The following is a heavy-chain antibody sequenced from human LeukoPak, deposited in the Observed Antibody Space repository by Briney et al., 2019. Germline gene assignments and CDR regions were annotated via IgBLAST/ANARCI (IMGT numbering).Heavy chain of an antibody. Sequence: PGGSLRLSCAASGFTFSSYWMSWVRQAPGKGLEWVANIKQDGSEKYYVDSVKGRFTISRDNAKNSLYLQMNSLRAEDTAVYYCARDLAFIVGATTGDYWGQGTLVTVSS. D-gene: IGHD1-26*01. CDR1: GFTFSSYW. J-gene: IGHJ4*02. CDR2: IKQDGSEK. V-gene: IGHV3-7*01. CDR3: ARDLAFIVGATTGDY.